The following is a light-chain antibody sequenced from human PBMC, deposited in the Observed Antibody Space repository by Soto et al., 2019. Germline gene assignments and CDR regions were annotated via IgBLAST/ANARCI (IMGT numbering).Light chain of an antibody. CDR1: QRVGSN. V-gene: IGKV3-15*01. CDR2: GIS. CDR3: QQYTSWPIT. J-gene: IGKJ5*01. Sequence: ELVLTQSPVTLSVSPGERVTLSCRASQRVGSNYLAWYQQKHGQTPRLLLYGISARATGIPDRFSGSGSGTAFTLTISCLQSEDFAVYYCQQYTSWPITFGQGTRLEI.